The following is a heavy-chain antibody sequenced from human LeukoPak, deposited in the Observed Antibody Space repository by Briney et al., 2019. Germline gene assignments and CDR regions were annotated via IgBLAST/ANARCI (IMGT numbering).Heavy chain of an antibody. Sequence: PRGSLRPSCAASGFTFSSYSMNWVRQAPGKGLEWVSSIGSGSSYIYSTYYADSVKGRFTISRDSTKNSLYLQINSLRAEDTAVYYCASAASHYYFTFWSQRSLVTVSS. D-gene: IGHD2-15*01. CDR3: ASAASHYYFTF. J-gene: IGHJ4*01. CDR2: IGSGSSYIYST. V-gene: IGHV3-21*01. CDR1: GFTFSSYS.